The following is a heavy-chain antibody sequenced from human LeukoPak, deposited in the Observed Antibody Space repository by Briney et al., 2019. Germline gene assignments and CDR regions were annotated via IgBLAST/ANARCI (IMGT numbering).Heavy chain of an antibody. J-gene: IGHJ4*02. CDR1: GFTFSDYY. D-gene: IGHD2-2*02. CDR3: GRELHYTADY. Sequence: PGGSLRLSCAASGFTFSDYYMTWIRQSPGKGLEWVSYISTSGATVYYADSVKGRFTISRDNAKNSLYLQMNSLRVEDTAVYYCGRELHYTADYWGQGTLVTVSS. V-gene: IGHV3-11*01. CDR2: ISTSGATV.